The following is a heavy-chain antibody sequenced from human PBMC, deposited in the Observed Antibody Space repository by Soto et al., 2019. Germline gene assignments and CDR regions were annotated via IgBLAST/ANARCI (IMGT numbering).Heavy chain of an antibody. Sequence: QVQLQESGPGLVKPSQTLSLTCTVSGGSISSGGYYWSWIRQHPGKGLEWIGYIYYSGSTYYNPSLKNRLTISVDTSKNQFSLKLSSVIAADTAVYYCAREVSTTYGMDVWGQGTTVTVSS. D-gene: IGHD3-3*02. J-gene: IGHJ6*02. CDR3: AREVSTTYGMDV. CDR1: GGSISSGGYY. V-gene: IGHV4-31*03. CDR2: IYYSGST.